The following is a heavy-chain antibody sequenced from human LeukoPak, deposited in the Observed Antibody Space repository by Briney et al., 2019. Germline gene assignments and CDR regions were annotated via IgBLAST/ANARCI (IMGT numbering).Heavy chain of an antibody. CDR1: GYTFTSNY. V-gene: IGHV1-46*01. Sequence: ASVKVSCKASGYTFTSNYIHWVRQAPGQGLEWMGMIYPRDGSTSYAQKFQGRATATRDTSTSTVHMELSGLRSEDTAVYYCARDQEGFDYWGQGTLVTVSS. CDR3: ARDQEGFDY. J-gene: IGHJ4*02. CDR2: IYPRDGST.